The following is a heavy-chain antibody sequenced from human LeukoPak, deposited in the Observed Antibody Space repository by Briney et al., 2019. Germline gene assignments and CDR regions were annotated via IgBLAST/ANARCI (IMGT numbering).Heavy chain of an antibody. J-gene: IGHJ3*02. CDR2: IYYSGST. V-gene: IGHV4-59*01. CDR3: ASDSGDYSSDAFDI. CDR1: GGSISRYY. D-gene: IGHD4-17*01. Sequence: SETLSLTCTVSGGSISRYYWSWIRQPPGKGLEWIGYIYYSGSTNYNPSLKSRVTISVDTSKNQFSLKLSSVTAADTAVYYCASDSGDYSSDAFDIWGQGTMVTVSS.